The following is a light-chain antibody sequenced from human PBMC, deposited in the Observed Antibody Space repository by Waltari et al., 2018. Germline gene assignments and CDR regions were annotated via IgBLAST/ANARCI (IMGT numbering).Light chain of an antibody. V-gene: IGLV2-23*02. CDR1: SSDVGTYNF. Sequence: QSALTQPASVSGSPGQSITISCTGPSSDVGTYNFVSWYQQHPGKAPKLMIYEVIKRTSGVSNRFSGSKSGNTASLTISGLQDEDEADYYCCSYAGTDTVIIFGGGTKVTVL. J-gene: IGLJ2*01. CDR2: EVI. CDR3: CSYAGTDTVII.